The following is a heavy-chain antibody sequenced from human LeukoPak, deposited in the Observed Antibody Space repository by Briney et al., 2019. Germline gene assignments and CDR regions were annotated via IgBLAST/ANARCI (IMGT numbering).Heavy chain of an antibody. D-gene: IGHD2-2*02. V-gene: IGHV4-4*07. J-gene: IGHJ3*02. CDR3: ARVRCSSTSCYTTDGVGAFEI. Sequence: SESLPLTCTVSGGSISSYYWSWIRQPAGKGLEWIGRIYTSGSTNYNPSLKSRVTISVDTSKNQFSLKLSSVTAADTAVYYCARVRCSSTSCYTTDGVGAFEIWGQGTMVTVSS. CDR1: GGSISSYY. CDR2: IYTSGST.